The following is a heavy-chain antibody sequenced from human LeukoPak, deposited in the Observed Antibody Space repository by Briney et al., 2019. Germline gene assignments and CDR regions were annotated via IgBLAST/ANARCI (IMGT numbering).Heavy chain of an antibody. J-gene: IGHJ4*02. CDR3: GRDRDYGDYNTQDLFVY. CDR2: ISAYHGNT. V-gene: IGHV1-18*01. Sequence: ASVTVSCKASGYTFTNFGISWVRQAPGQGLEWMGWISAYHGNTSYAQRLQGRVTMTTDTSTSTAYMELRSLRSDDTAVYYCGRDRDYGDYNTQDLFVYWGQGTLVTVSS. CDR1: GYTFTNFG. D-gene: IGHD4-17*01.